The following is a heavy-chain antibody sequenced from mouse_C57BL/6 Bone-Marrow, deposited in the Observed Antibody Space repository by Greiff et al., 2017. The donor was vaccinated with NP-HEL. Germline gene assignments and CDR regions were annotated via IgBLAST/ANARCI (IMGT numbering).Heavy chain of an antibody. D-gene: IGHD1-1*01. J-gene: IGHJ3*01. CDR1: GFTFSSYA. V-gene: IGHV5-9-1*02. Sequence: EVHLVESGEGLVKPGGSLKLSCAASGFTFSSYAMSWVRQTPEKRLEWVAYISSGGDYIYYADTVKGRFTISRDNARNTLYLQMSSLKSEDTAMYYCTRESYYYGRSYTWFAYWGQGTLVTVSA. CDR3: TRESYYYGRSYTWFAY. CDR2: ISSGGDYI.